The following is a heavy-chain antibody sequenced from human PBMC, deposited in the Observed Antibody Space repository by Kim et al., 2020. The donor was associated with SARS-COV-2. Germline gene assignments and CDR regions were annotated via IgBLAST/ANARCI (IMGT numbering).Heavy chain of an antibody. D-gene: IGHD2-15*01. CDR3: ASQVYCSGGSCHYYYYYGMDV. Sequence: SETLSLTCTVSGGSISSSSYYWGWIRQPPGKGLEWIGSIYYSGSTYYNPSLKSRVTISVDTSKNQFSLKLSSVTAADTAVYYCASQVYCSGGSCHYYYYYGMDVWGQGTTVTVSS. J-gene: IGHJ6*02. V-gene: IGHV4-39*01. CDR2: IYYSGST. CDR1: GGSISSSSYY.